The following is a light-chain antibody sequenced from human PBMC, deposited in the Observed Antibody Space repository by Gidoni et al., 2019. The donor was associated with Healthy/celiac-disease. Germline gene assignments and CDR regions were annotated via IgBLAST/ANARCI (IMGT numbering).Light chain of an antibody. CDR2: GNS. CDR1: SSNIGAGYD. V-gene: IGLV1-40*01. Sequence: QPVLTQPPSGTGAPGQRVTISCTRSSSNIGAGYDVHWYQQLLGTAPKLLIYGNSNRPSGVPDRFSGSKSGTSASLAITGLQAEDEADYYCQSYDSSLSGWVFGGGTKLTVL. J-gene: IGLJ3*02. CDR3: QSYDSSLSGWV.